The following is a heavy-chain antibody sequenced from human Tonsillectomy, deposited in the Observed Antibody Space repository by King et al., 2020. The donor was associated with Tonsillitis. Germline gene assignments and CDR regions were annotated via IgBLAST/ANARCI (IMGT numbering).Heavy chain of an antibody. Sequence: QLQESGPGLVRPSETLSLTCNVSGVSISSDYWTWIRQPPGKGLEWIGYIHYTGSTSYNPSLMTRVTISVETSKTQFSLKMTSVTAADTAVYYCAREYCDSTSCYYFDYWGQGTLVTVSS. J-gene: IGHJ4*02. D-gene: IGHD2-2*01. CDR2: IHYTGST. CDR3: AREYCDSTSCYYFDY. CDR1: GVSISSDY. V-gene: IGHV4-59*01.